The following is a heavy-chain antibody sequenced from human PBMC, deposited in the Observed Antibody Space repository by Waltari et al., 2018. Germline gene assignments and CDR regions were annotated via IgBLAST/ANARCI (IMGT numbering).Heavy chain of an antibody. D-gene: IGHD3-22*01. J-gene: IGHJ4*02. CDR2: IYSSGST. CDR3: ARHDYDSSGYYRYYFDY. CDR1: GGSIRSSLYY. V-gene: IGHV4-39*01. Sequence: QLQLQESGPGLVKPSETLSLACTLAGGSIRSSLYYWGWIREPPGKGLEWNGSIYSSGSTYYNPSLKSRVTISVDTSKNEFSLKLSSVTAADTAVYYCARHDYDSSGYYRYYFDYWGQGTLVTVSS.